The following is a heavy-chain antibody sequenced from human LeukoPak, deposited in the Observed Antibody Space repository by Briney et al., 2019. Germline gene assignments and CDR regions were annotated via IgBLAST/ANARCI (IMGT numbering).Heavy chain of an antibody. CDR3: ATVRWDVVVPAAQDAFDI. D-gene: IGHD2-2*01. CDR2: INPNSGDT. CDR1: RYTFTGYY. J-gene: IGHJ3*02. Sequence: ASVKVSCKASRYTFTGYYMHWVRQAPGQGLEWLGWINPNSGDTNYAQKFQGRVTMTRDTSISTAYMELSRLRSEDTAVYYCATVRWDVVVPAAQDAFDIWGQGTMVTVSS. V-gene: IGHV1-2*02.